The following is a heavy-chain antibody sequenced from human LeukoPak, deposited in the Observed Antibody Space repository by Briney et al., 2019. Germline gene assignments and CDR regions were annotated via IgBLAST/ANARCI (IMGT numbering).Heavy chain of an antibody. CDR2: VYYSGST. Sequence: SETLSLTCAVYGGPFSAYYWTWIRQPPGKELEWIGNVYYSGSTTYNPSLQSRVTISVDTSKIQFSLRLTSVTAADTAVYYCARGRKPPRGALKTFYYYYMDVWGTGTTVTVSS. V-gene: IGHV4-59*01. J-gene: IGHJ6*03. CDR3: ARGRKPPRGALKTFYYYYMDV. CDR1: GGPFSAYY. D-gene: IGHD1-14*01.